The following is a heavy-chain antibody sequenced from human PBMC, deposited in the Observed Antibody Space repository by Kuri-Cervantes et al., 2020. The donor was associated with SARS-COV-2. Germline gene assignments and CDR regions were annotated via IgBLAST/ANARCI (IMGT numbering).Heavy chain of an antibody. CDR3: TRIRHNWFFDL. Sequence: SWIRQPPGKALEWLAHIFSSDEKSYSTSLKSRLTVSKGTSKSQVVLTMTNMDPVDTATYYCTRIRHNWFFDLWGRGTLVTVSS. CDR2: IFSSDEK. V-gene: IGHV2-26*01. J-gene: IGHJ2*01.